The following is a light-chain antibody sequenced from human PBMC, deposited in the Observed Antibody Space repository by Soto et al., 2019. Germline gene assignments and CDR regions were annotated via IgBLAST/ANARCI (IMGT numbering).Light chain of an antibody. V-gene: IGKV3-20*01. J-gene: IGKJ2*01. Sequence: EIVLTQSPAALSLSPGEGATLSCRASGRIGNNYLAWYQQQKPGQAPRLLIFGAFNRAAGIPDRFSGSGSGTDFTLTISKLMPEDFAVYYCHQYGSSPRTFGQGTKLEIK. CDR1: GRIGNNY. CDR3: HQYGSSPRT. CDR2: GAF.